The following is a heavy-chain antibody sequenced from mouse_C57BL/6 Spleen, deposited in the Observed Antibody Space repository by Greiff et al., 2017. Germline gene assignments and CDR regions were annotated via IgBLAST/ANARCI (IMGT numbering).Heavy chain of an antibody. CDR2: IDPEDGET. Sequence: VQLKESGAELVKPGASVKLSCTASGFNIKDYYMHWVKQRTEQGLEWIGRIDPEDGETKYAPKFPGKATITADTSSNTAYLQLSSLTSEDTAVYYCAGQLRLLTWFAYWGQGTLVTVSA. CDR3: AGQLRLLTWFAY. CDR1: GFNIKDYY. V-gene: IGHV14-2*01. J-gene: IGHJ3*01. D-gene: IGHD3-2*02.